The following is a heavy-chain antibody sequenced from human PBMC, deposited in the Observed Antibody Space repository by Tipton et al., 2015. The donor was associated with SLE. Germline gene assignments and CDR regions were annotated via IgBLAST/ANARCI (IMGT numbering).Heavy chain of an antibody. D-gene: IGHD2-15*01. J-gene: IGHJ5*02. CDR1: GGSFSGYY. V-gene: IGHV4-34*01. CDR3: ARGLGYWSGGSGPRWFAP. CDR2: INHSGST. Sequence: TLSLTCAVYGGSFSGYYWSWIRQPPGKGLEWIGEINHSGSTNYNPSLKSRVTISVDTSKNQFSLKLSSVTAADTAVYYCARGLGYWSGGSGPRWFAPLGQGTLVTVSS.